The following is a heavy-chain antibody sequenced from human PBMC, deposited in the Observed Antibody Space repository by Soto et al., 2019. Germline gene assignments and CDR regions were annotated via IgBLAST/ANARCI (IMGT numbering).Heavy chain of an antibody. CDR2: IYYSGST. CDR1: GGSISSGGYY. V-gene: IGHV4-31*03. Sequence: SETLSLTCTVSGGSISSGGYYWSWIRQHPGKGLEWIGYIYYSGSTYYNPSLKSRVTISVDTSKNQFSLKLSSVTAADTAVYYCARDHHYSSSWTKPTLYNWFDPWGQGTLVTVSS. J-gene: IGHJ5*02. CDR3: ARDHHYSSSWTKPTLYNWFDP. D-gene: IGHD6-13*01.